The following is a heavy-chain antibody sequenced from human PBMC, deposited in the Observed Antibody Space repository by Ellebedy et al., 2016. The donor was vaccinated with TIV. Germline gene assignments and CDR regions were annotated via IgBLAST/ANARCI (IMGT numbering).Heavy chain of an antibody. D-gene: IGHD3-10*01. J-gene: IGHJ6*02. CDR1: GFTFRNYD. V-gene: IGHV3-13*01. CDR3: ARELSFSSVSHYSRLKDGLDV. CDR2: IGSTGDT. Sequence: GGSLRLXXAASGFTFRNYDMHWVRQASGKGLEWVSRIGSTGDTEYSESVKGRFTISREDAKNSLYLQMNNLRGEDTAVYFCARELSFSSVSHYSRLKDGLDVWGQGTTVNVSS.